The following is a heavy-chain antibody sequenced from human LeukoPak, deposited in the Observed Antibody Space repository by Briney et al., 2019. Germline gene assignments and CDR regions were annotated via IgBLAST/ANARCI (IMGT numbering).Heavy chain of an antibody. D-gene: IGHD4-23*01. CDR2: IASDGSST. CDR3: ARGRPHGNDY. CDR1: GWSFSTYW. Sequence: GGSLRLSCAVSGWSFSTYWMSWVRQAPGKGLVWVSRIASDGSSTTYADSVKGRFSISRDNAKNTLYLQMNSLRVEDTAVYYCARGRPHGNDYWGQGTLVTVSP. J-gene: IGHJ4*02. V-gene: IGHV3-74*01.